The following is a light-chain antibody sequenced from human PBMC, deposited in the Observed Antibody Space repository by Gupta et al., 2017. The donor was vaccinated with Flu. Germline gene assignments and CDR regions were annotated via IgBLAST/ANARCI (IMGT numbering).Light chain of an antibody. J-gene: IGKJ2*01. CDR2: GAS. CDR3: QQYDNLPYT. CDR1: QDITKF. Sequence: DIQMTQFPSSLSASEGDRVTIPCQATQDITKFLNWYQQKPGRAPKLLIYGASNRAPGAPSRFSGSGSGTDFTFTITSLQPEDIAAYSRQQYDNLPYTFGQGTKLEIK. V-gene: IGKV1-33*01.